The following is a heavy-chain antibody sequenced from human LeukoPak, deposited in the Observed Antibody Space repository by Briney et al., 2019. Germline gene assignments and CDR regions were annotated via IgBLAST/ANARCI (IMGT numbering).Heavy chain of an antibody. V-gene: IGHV3-66*01. D-gene: IGHD3-22*01. CDR2: IYSGGST. J-gene: IGHJ4*02. Sequence: GGSLRLSCAASGFTVSSNYMSWVRQAPGKGLEWVSVIYSGGSTYYADSVKGRFTISRDNSKNTLYLQMNSLRAEDTAVYYCARATLGYYDSSGYNPPFDYWGQGTLVTVSS. CDR1: GFTVSSNY. CDR3: ARATLGYYDSSGYNPPFDY.